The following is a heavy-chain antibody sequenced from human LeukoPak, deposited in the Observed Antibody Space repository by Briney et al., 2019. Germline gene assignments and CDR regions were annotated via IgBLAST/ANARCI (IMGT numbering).Heavy chain of an antibody. CDR1: GGTFSSYA. Sequence: SVKVSCKASGGTFSSYAISWVRQAPGQGLEWMGGIIPIFGTANYAQKFQGRVTITADESTSTAYMELSSLRSEDTAVYYCATEKGRLTPKYYFDYWGQGTLVTVSS. CDR3: ATEKGRLTPKYYFDY. CDR2: IIPIFGTA. J-gene: IGHJ4*02. V-gene: IGHV1-69*01.